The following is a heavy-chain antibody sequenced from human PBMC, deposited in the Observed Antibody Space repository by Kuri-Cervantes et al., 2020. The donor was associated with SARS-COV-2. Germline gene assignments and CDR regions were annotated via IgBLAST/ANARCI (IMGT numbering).Heavy chain of an antibody. J-gene: IGHJ6*03. Sequence: GSLRLSCTVSGGSISSSSYYWGWIRQPPGKGLEWIGSINYSGSTYYNPSLKIRVTISVDTSKNQFTLKLSSVTAADTAVYYCARDVGLVPAAILLDYYYDIDVWGKGTTVTVSS. CDR2: INYSGST. CDR1: GGSISSSSYY. CDR3: ARDVGLVPAAILLDYYYDIDV. V-gene: IGHV4-39*02. D-gene: IGHD2-2*02.